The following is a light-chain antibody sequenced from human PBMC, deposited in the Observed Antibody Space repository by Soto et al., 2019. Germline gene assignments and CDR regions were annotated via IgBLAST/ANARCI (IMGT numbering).Light chain of an antibody. CDR3: SSYTTSSSYF. Sequence: QSVLTQPPSASGTPGQRVTISCSGRSSNIGSNAVNWYQQFPGMAPKLLIYGDNQRPSGVPDRFSGSKSGASASLAIGGLQSDDEADYYCSSYTTSSSYFFGTGTKVTVL. CDR1: SSNIGSNA. CDR2: GDN. J-gene: IGLJ1*01. V-gene: IGLV1-44*01.